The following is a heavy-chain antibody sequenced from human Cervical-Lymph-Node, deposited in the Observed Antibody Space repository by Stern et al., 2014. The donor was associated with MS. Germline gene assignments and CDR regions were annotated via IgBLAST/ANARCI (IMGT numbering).Heavy chain of an antibody. J-gene: IGHJ4*02. D-gene: IGHD4-17*01. V-gene: IGHV7-4-1*02. Sequence: VQLVQSGSELKRPGASVKVSCRTSGYSFTSNAINWVRQAPGQGLEWMGWINTNTGHPTYAQGFAGRFVFYLDTSISTAYLHISSLESEDTAIYYCARDHPVTSDDYFDYWGQGTLVTVSS. CDR2: INTNTGHP. CDR1: GYSFTSNA. CDR3: ARDHPVTSDDYFDY.